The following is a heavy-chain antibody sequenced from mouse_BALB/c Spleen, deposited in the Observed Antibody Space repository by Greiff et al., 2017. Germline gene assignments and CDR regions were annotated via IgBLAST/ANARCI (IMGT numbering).Heavy chain of an antibody. Sequence: EVQVVESGGGLVQPGGSLKLSCAASGFTFSSYGMSWVRQTPDKRLELVATINSNGGSTSYPDSVKGRCTISRDNAKNTRYLQMSSLKSEDTAMYYCARDYYRYDTTAFAYWGQGTLVTVSA. CDR1: GFTFSSYG. V-gene: IGHV5-6-3*01. D-gene: IGHD2-14*01. CDR3: ARDYYRYDTTAFAY. J-gene: IGHJ3*01. CDR2: INSNGGST.